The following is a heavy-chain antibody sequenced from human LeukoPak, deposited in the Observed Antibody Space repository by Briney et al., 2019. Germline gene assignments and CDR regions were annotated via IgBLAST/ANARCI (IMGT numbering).Heavy chain of an antibody. Sequence: ASVKVSCKASGYIFTNYAIHWVRQAPGQGLEWMGWINTNTGNPTYAQGFTGRFVFSLDTSVSTAYLQISSLKAEDTAIYYCARAGSGYSCWYFDLWGRGTLVTVSS. V-gene: IGHV7-4-1*02. CDR1: GYIFTNYA. D-gene: IGHD2-15*01. J-gene: IGHJ2*01. CDR2: INTNTGNP. CDR3: ARAGSGYSCWYFDL.